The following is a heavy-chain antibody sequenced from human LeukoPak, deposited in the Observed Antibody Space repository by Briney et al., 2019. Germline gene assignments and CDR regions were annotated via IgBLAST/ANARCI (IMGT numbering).Heavy chain of an antibody. V-gene: IGHV4-34*01. D-gene: IGHD1-1*01. CDR3: AREWNPSGWVDYFDS. J-gene: IGHJ4*02. Sequence: SETLSLTCAVYGGPFSGFYWSWIRQPPGKGLEWIGEINHSGSTNYNPSLKSRVTISIDTSKNQFSLKLSSVTSTDTAVYYCAREWNPSGWVDYFDSWGQGTLVTVSS. CDR1: GGPFSGFY. CDR2: INHSGST.